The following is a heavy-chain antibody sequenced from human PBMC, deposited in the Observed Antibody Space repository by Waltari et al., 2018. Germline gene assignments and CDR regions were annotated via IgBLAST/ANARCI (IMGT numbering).Heavy chain of an antibody. CDR1: GGSLGGSY. V-gene: IGHV4-34*01. CDR2: INHSGST. J-gene: IGHJ5*02. Sequence: QEQLQQWGAGLLKPSETLSLTCAVSGGSLGGSYWRWIRHPPGKGLELIGAINHSGSTNYNPSLKSPVTISVDTSQNQFSLKLSSVTAADTAVYYCAREEVYCSGGSCYSRYGWFDTWGQGTLVTVSS. CDR3: AREEVYCSGGSCYSRYGWFDT. D-gene: IGHD2-15*01.